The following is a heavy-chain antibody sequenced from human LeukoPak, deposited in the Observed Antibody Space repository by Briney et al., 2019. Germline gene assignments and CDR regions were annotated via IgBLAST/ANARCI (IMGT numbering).Heavy chain of an antibody. V-gene: IGHV3-21*01. J-gene: IGHJ4*02. D-gene: IGHD5-24*01. CDR2: ISGSSKHR. Sequence: PGGSLRLSCAASGFTFTSYSMNWVRQAPGKGLEWVSSISGSSKHRYYADSVKGRFTISRDNAKSSLYLQMNSLRAEDTAVYYCARMATTKEYYWGQGTLVTVSS. CDR1: GFTFTSYS. CDR3: ARMATTKEYY.